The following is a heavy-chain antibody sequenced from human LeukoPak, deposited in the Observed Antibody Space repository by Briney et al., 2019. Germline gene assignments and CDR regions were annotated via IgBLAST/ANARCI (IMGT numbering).Heavy chain of an antibody. J-gene: IGHJ4*02. Sequence: ASVKVSCKASGYTFTGYYMHWVRQAPGQGLEWMRWINPNSGGTTYAQQFQGRVTMTRNTSISTAYMELSRLRSDDTAVYYCARTSYCGGDCYSRLHFDYWGQGTLVTVSS. CDR1: GYTFTGYY. CDR2: INPNSGGT. CDR3: ARTSYCGGDCYSRLHFDY. V-gene: IGHV1-2*02. D-gene: IGHD2-21*02.